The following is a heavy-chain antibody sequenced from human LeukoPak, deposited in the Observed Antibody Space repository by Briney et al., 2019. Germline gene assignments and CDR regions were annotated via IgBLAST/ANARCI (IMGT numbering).Heavy chain of an antibody. CDR1: GGSISIGGYY. CDR2: IYYSGST. V-gene: IGHV4-31*03. CDR3: XRXSYDSSCMDV. J-gene: IGHJ6*02. D-gene: IGHD3-22*01. Sequence: SQTLSLTCTVSGGSISIGGYYWSWIRQHPGQGLEWIGYIYYSGSTYYNPSLKSRVTISVDTSKNQFSLKLSSVTAADTAVYSXXRXSYDSSCMDVWGQGTTVTVSS.